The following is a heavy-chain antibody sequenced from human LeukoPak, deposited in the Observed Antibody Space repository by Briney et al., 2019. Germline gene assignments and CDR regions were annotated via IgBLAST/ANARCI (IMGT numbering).Heavy chain of an antibody. D-gene: IGHD5-18*01. J-gene: IGHJ4*02. CDR1: GYTFTRYD. CDR2: MNPNSGNT. Sequence: ASVKVSCKASGYTFTRYDINWVRQATGQGLEWMGWMNPNSGNTGYAQKFQGRVTITRSTSISTAYMELSSLRSEDTAVYYCARRFWYSYGYFYLDYWGQGTLVTVSS. V-gene: IGHV1-8*03. CDR3: ARRFWYSYGYFYLDY.